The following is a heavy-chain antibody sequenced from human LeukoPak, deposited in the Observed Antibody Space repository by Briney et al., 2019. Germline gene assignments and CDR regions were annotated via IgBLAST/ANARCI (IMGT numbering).Heavy chain of an antibody. D-gene: IGHD1-7*01. J-gene: IGHJ5*02. CDR3: ARVLGYNWNYYNWFDP. CDR1: GGTFSSYA. CDR2: IIPIFGTA. Sequence: AASVKVSCKASGGTFSSYAISWVRQAPGQGLEWMGGIIPIFGTANYAQKFQGRVTITTDESTSTAYMELSSLRSEDTAVYYCARVLGYNWNYYNWFDPWGQGTLVTLSS. V-gene: IGHV1-69*05.